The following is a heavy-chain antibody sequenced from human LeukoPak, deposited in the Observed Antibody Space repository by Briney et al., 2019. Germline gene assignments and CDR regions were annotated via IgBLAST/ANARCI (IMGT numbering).Heavy chain of an antibody. D-gene: IGHD3-10*01. J-gene: IGHJ4*02. Sequence: GGSLRLSCAPSGFTFSSYSMNWVRQAPGKGLEWVSSISSASTYIYYADSVKGRFTISRDYAKNLLYLQMNSVRVEDTAVYYCARDHGIPGSGSYKFDYWGQGTLVTVSS. CDR2: ISSASTYI. CDR3: ARDHGIPGSGSYKFDY. CDR1: GFTFSSYS. V-gene: IGHV3-21*06.